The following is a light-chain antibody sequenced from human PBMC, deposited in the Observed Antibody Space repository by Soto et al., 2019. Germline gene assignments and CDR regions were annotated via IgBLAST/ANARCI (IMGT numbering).Light chain of an antibody. CDR1: QSVNSNY. Sequence: DIMITRSPATLSVYTGERATLSCMASQSVNSNYLAWYQQKPGQAPRLLIYRASSRATGIPDRFSGSGSGTDFTLTISRLEPEDFAVYYCQQYGSLITFGQGTRLEI. CDR3: QQYGSLIT. V-gene: IGKV3-20*01. J-gene: IGKJ5*01. CDR2: RAS.